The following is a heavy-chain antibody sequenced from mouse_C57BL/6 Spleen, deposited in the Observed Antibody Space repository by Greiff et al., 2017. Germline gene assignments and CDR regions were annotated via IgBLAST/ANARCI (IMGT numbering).Heavy chain of an antibody. Sequence: QVQLQQPGAELVRPGSSVKLSCKASGYTFTSYWMDWVKQRPGQGLEWIGNIYPSDSAPHYTQKFKDKATLTVDKSSSTAYMQLSSLTSEDSAVYYCARRVYGNDGYYAMDYWGQGTSVTGYS. CDR2: IYPSDSAP. CDR1: GYTFTSYW. V-gene: IGHV1-61*01. J-gene: IGHJ4*01. D-gene: IGHD2-2*01. CDR3: ARRVYGNDGYYAMDY.